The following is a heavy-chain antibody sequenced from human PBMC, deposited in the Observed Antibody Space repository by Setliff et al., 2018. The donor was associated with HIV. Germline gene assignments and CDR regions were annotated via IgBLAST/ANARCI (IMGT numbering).Heavy chain of an antibody. CDR3: ARATKTPYSSSWSIPGAFDI. V-gene: IGHV3-53*01. J-gene: IGHJ3*02. D-gene: IGHD6-13*01. CDR2: IYSGGST. Sequence: PGGSLRLSCAASGFTVSSNYMSWVRQAPGKGLVWVSLIYSGGSTYYADSVKGRFTISRDNSKNTLYLQMNSLRPEDTSVYYCARATKTPYSSSWSIPGAFDIWGQGTMVTASS. CDR1: GFTVSSNY.